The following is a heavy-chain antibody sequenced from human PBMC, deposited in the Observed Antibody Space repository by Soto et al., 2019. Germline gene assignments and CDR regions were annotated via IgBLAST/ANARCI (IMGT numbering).Heavy chain of an antibody. CDR2: ISAGSGST. CDR1: GFTLSSYV. Sequence: EVRLSESGGGLVEPGGSLRLSCVASGFTLSSYVTSWVRQAPGKGLEWVSGISAGSGSTHYADSVKGRFTISRDDSKNTLYLQMNILRVEDTALYYCSKGWGDYWGQGTVVTVSS. D-gene: IGHD1-26*01. V-gene: IGHV3-23*01. CDR3: SKGWGDY. J-gene: IGHJ4*02.